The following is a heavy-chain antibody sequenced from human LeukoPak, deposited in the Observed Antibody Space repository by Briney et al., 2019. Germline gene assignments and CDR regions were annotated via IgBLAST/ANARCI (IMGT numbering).Heavy chain of an antibody. J-gene: IGHJ4*02. CDR2: IWYDGSNK. CDR3: AKDHQVVVVPAAIAYFDY. CDR1: GFTFSSYG. Sequence: PGGSLRLSCAASGFTFSSYGMHWVRQAPGKGLEWVAVIWYDGSNKYYADSVKGRFTISRDNSKNTLYLQMNSLRAEDTAVYYCAKDHQVVVVPAAIAYFDYWGQGTLVTVSS. D-gene: IGHD2-2*01. V-gene: IGHV3-33*06.